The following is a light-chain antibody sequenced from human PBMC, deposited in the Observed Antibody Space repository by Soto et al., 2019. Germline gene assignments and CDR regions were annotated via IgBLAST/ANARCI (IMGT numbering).Light chain of an antibody. CDR3: EQYSRCSA. J-gene: IGKJ1*01. V-gene: IGKV1-5*03. Sequence: DIQMTQSPSTLSASVGDRVTITCRASQTISSWLAWYQQKPGMAPKLLIYKASTLQSGVPSRFSDSGSGTEFTLTISSLQPDDFASYYCEQYSRCSAFGQGNKVELK. CDR1: QTISSW. CDR2: KAS.